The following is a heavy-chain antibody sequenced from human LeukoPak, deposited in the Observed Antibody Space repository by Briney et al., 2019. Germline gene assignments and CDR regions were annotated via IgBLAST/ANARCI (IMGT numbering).Heavy chain of an antibody. Sequence: SETLSLTCTVSGGSISSGSYYWSWIRQPAGKGLEWIGRIYTSGSTNYNPSLKSRVTISVDTSKNQFSLKLSSVTAADTAVYYCARAVEALAPQTGAFDIWGQGTMVTVSS. J-gene: IGHJ3*02. CDR2: IYTSGST. CDR1: GGSISSGSYY. V-gene: IGHV4-61*02. CDR3: ARAVEALAPQTGAFDI. D-gene: IGHD2-21*01.